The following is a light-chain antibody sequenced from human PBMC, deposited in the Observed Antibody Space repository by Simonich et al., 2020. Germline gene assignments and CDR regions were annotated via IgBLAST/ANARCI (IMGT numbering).Light chain of an antibody. V-gene: IGKV3-15*01. CDR2: GAS. Sequence: EIVMTQSPATLSVSPGEKATLSCRASQSVSSNFAWYQQKPGQDPRRIIYGASSRATGIPARFSGSGSGTEFPLTISSMQSEDFAVYYCQQYNNWPPWTFGQGTKVEIK. CDR3: QQYNNWPPWT. CDR1: QSVSSN. J-gene: IGKJ1*01.